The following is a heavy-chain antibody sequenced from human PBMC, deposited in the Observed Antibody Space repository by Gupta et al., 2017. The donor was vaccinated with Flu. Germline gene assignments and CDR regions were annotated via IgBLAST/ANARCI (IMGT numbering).Heavy chain of an antibody. Sequence: QVQLQQWGAGLLKPSETLSLTCTVYGGSFSGYYWSWIRQPPGKGLEWIGEINHSGSTNYNPSLKRRVTISVDTSKKQFSLKVNSVTAADTAVYYCATGRDYAGNRPNYYYRLDVWGKGTTVTVYS. V-gene: IGHV4-34*01. J-gene: IGHJ6*04. CDR2: INHSGST. CDR3: ATGRDYAGNRPNYYYRLDV. CDR1: GGSFSGYY. D-gene: IGHD4-17*01.